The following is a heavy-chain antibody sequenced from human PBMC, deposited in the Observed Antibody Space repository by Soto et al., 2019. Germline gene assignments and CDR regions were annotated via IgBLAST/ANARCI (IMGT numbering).Heavy chain of an antibody. CDR2: ISYDGSNK. Sequence: GGSLRLSCAASGFTFSSYGMHWVRQAPGKGLEWVAVISYDGSNKYYADSVKGRFTISRDNSKNTLYLQMNSLRAEDTAVYYCAKDGSGYGDYLVDPWGQGTLVTVSS. D-gene: IGHD4-17*01. J-gene: IGHJ5*02. CDR3: AKDGSGYGDYLVDP. CDR1: GFTFSSYG. V-gene: IGHV3-30*18.